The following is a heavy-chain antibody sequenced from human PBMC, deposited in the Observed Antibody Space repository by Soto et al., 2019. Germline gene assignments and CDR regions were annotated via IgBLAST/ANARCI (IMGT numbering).Heavy chain of an antibody. V-gene: IGHV1-69*02. Sequence: QVQLVQSGAEVKKPGSSVKVSCKASGGTFSSYTISSVRQAPGHGHEWMGRIIPSLGIANYAQKFQGRVTIIADKSTSTAYMELSSLRSEDTAVYYCARAYGDPRSGMVVWGQGTTVTVSS. CDR1: GGTFSSYT. D-gene: IGHD4-17*01. CDR2: IIPSLGIA. J-gene: IGHJ6*02. CDR3: ARAYGDPRSGMVV.